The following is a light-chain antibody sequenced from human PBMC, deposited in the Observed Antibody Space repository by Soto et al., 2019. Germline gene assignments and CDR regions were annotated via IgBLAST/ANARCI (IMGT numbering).Light chain of an antibody. CDR2: TGS. CDR3: QQANSFPLT. Sequence: DIQMTQSPSSVSASVGDRVSITCRASQGISSWVAWYQQKPGRAPKLMIYTGSSLQSWVPSRFSGPGSGTDFTLTISSLHPEDVATYYCQQANSFPLTFGGRTKVEIK. V-gene: IGKV1-12*01. J-gene: IGKJ4*01. CDR1: QGISSW.